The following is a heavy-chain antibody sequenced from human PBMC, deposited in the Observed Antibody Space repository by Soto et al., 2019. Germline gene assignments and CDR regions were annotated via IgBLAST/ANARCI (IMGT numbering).Heavy chain of an antibody. CDR3: ARGIATGQLDP. V-gene: IGHV1-3*01. J-gene: IGHJ5*02. CDR2: INPDNGNT. CDR1: GYTFTRYT. D-gene: IGHD2-15*01. Sequence: SVKVSCQASGYTFTRYTMNWVRQAPGQRLEWMGWINPDNGNTKSSQKFQDRVIITRDTSASTAYMDLSSLRSEDTAVYYCARGIATGQLDPWGQGTLVTVSS.